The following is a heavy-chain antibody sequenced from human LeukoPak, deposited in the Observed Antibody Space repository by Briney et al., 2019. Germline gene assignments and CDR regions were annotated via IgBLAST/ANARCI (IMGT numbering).Heavy chain of an antibody. J-gene: IGHJ6*03. V-gene: IGHV3-23*01. CDR3: ARVFVVVPAAIDYYYYYMDV. CDR2: ISGSGGST. D-gene: IGHD2-2*01. CDR1: GFTFSSYA. Sequence: GGSLRLSCAASGFTFSSYAMSWVRQAPGKGLEWVSAISGSGGSTYYADSVKGRFTISRDNSKNTLYLQMNSLRAEDTAVYYCARVFVVVPAAIDYYYYYMDVWGKGTTVTVSS.